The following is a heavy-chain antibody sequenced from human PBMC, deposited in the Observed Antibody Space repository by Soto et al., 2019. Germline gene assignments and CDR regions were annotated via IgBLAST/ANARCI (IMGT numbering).Heavy chain of an antibody. CDR1: GFTFSSYA. J-gene: IGHJ4*02. Sequence: GGSLRLSCAASGFTFSSYAMHWVRQAPGKGLEWVAVISYDGSNKYYADSVKGRFTISRDNSKNTLYLQMNSLRAEDTAVYYCARDWCSGGSCYGDFDYWGQGTLVTVSS. V-gene: IGHV3-30-3*01. D-gene: IGHD2-15*01. CDR3: ARDWCSGGSCYGDFDY. CDR2: ISYDGSNK.